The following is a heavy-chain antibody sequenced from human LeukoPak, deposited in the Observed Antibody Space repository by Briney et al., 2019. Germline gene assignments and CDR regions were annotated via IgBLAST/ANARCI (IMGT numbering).Heavy chain of an antibody. CDR1: GFTFSSYS. J-gene: IGHJ4*02. V-gene: IGHV3-21*01. D-gene: IGHD5-24*01. CDR3: AREGPEMATPHFDY. Sequence: GGSLRLSCAASGFTFSSYSMNWVRQAPGKGLEWVSSISGSSSYIYYADSAKGRFTISRDNAKNSLYLQMNSLRAEDTAVYYCAREGPEMATPHFDYWGQGTLVTVSS. CDR2: ISGSSSYI.